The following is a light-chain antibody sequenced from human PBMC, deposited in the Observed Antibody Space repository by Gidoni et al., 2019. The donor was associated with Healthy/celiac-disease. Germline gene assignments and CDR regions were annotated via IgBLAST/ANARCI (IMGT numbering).Light chain of an antibody. V-gene: IGKV1-39*01. CDR2: AAS. CDR1: QSISSY. J-gene: IGKJ5*01. Sequence: DIQMTQSPSSLSASVGDRVTITCRASQSISSYLNWYQQKPGKAPKLLIYAASSLQSGVPSRFSGSGSGTDFTLTISSLHPEDFATYYCQQSYSTPIVFGQGTRLEIK. CDR3: QQSYSTPIV.